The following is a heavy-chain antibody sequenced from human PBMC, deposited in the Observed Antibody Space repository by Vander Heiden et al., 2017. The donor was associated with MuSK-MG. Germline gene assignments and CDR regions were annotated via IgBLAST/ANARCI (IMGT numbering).Heavy chain of an antibody. CDR3: ARDSLGYCSGGSCYSYLFRNPTPFDY. Sequence: EVQLVESGGGLVQPGGSVRLSYAASGFTVSSYSMNWGRQAPGKGLEWVSYISSSSSTIYYADSVKGRFTISRDNAKNSLYLQMNSLRDEDTAVYYCARDSLGYCSGGSCYSYLFRNPTPFDYWGQGTLVTVSS. J-gene: IGHJ4*02. CDR2: ISSSSSTI. D-gene: IGHD2-15*01. V-gene: IGHV3-48*02. CDR1: GFTVSSYS.